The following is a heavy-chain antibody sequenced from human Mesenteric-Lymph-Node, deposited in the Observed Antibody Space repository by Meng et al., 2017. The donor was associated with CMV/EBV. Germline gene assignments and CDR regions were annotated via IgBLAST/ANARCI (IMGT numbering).Heavy chain of an antibody. CDR1: GFTVSRNY. Sequence: GESLKISCVASGFTVSRNYMSWVRQAPGKGLEWVSVIYSGGITYYADIVKGRFTISRDNSKNTLYLQMNSLRAEDTAVYYCAKDSKLGYCSTTSCPSNDYWGQGTLVTVSS. V-gene: IGHV3-53*01. CDR3: AKDSKLGYCSTTSCPSNDY. D-gene: IGHD2-2*01. CDR2: IYSGGIT. J-gene: IGHJ4*01.